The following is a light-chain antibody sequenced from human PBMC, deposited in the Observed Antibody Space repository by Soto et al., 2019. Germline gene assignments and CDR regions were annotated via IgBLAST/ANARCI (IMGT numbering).Light chain of an antibody. CDR2: GNS. J-gene: IGLJ1*01. Sequence: QSVLTQPPSVSGAAGQRGTISCTGSSSNIGAGYDVNWYQQLPGAAPKFLIYGNSNRPSGVPDRFSGSKSGTSASLAITGLQAEDEADYYCQSYDSRLSGYVFGTGTKVTVL. CDR3: QSYDSRLSGYV. CDR1: SSNIGAGYD. V-gene: IGLV1-40*01.